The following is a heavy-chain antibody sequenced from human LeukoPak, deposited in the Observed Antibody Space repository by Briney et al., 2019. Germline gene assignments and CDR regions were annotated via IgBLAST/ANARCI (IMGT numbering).Heavy chain of an antibody. J-gene: IGHJ3*02. Sequence: GASVKVSCKTSGYTFTSYDITWVRQAAGQGLEWMGWMNPNSGNTGYAQKFQGRVTMTRDTSITTAYMELSSLRSEDTAVYYCARRQGYDAFDIWGQGTVVTVSS. CDR2: MNPNSGNT. D-gene: IGHD5-12*01. CDR3: ARRQGYDAFDI. V-gene: IGHV1-8*01. CDR1: GYTFTSYD.